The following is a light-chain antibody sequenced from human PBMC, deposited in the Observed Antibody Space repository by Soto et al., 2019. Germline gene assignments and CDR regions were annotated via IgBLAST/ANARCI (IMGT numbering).Light chain of an antibody. CDR3: TSYAGGNNV. Sequence: QSALTQPPSASGSPGQSVTISCTGSNSDVGGYNYVSWYQQYPGKVPKLMIYEVNKRPSGVPDRFSGSKSGNTAYLTVSGLQPEDEADYYCTSYAGGNNVFGTGTKLTVL. CDR1: NSDVGGYNY. V-gene: IGLV2-8*01. CDR2: EVN. J-gene: IGLJ1*01.